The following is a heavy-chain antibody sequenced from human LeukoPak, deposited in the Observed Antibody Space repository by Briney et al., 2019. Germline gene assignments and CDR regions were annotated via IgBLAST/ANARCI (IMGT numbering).Heavy chain of an antibody. D-gene: IGHD6-19*01. CDR3: AKDGTPLGSGYNYYYGMDV. CDR1: GFTFSNNA. J-gene: IGHJ6*02. V-gene: IGHV3-30-3*01. Sequence: GGSLRLSCAASGFTFSNNAMHWVRQAPGKGLEWVAIISYDGSNEYYGDSVKGRFTISGDNSKNTLYLQMSSLRAEDTAVYYCAKDGTPLGSGYNYYYGMDVWGQGTTVTVSS. CDR2: ISYDGSNE.